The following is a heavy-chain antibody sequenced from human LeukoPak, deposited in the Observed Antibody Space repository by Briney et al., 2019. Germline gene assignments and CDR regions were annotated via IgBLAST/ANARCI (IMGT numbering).Heavy chain of an antibody. CDR1: GFTFSSYS. Sequence: PGGSLRLSCAASGFTFSSYSMNWVRQAPGKGLEWVSSISSSSSYIYYADSVKGRFTISRDNAKNSLYLQMNSLRAEDTAVYYCARDHLAGTTRVSWFDPWGQGTLVTVSS. V-gene: IGHV3-21*01. CDR3: ARDHLAGTTRVSWFDP. D-gene: IGHD1-7*01. J-gene: IGHJ5*02. CDR2: ISSSSSYI.